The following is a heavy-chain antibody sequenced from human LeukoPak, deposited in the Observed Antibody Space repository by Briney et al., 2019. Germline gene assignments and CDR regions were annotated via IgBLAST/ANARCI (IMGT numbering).Heavy chain of an antibody. J-gene: IGHJ4*02. Sequence: ASVKVSCKASGYTFTGYYMHWVRQAPGQGLEGMGWINPNSGGTNYAQKFQGRVNMTRDTSISTAYMELSRLRSDDTAVYYGARVGLCGGDCYYFDYWGQGTLVTVSS. CDR3: ARVGLCGGDCYYFDY. D-gene: IGHD2-21*02. CDR2: INPNSGGT. V-gene: IGHV1-2*02. CDR1: GYTFTGYY.